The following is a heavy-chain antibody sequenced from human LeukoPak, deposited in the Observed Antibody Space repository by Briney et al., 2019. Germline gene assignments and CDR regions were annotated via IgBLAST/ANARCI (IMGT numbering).Heavy chain of an antibody. CDR3: ARNLEDHYYDSSGYYLAFDI. V-gene: IGHV1-2*02. Sequence: GASVKVSCKASGYTFTSYGISWVRQAPGQGLEWMGWINPNSGGTNYAQKFQGRVTMTRDTSISTAYMELSRLRSDDTAVYYCARNLEDHYYDSSGYYLAFDIWGQGTMVTVSS. D-gene: IGHD3-22*01. CDR2: INPNSGGT. J-gene: IGHJ3*02. CDR1: GYTFTSYG.